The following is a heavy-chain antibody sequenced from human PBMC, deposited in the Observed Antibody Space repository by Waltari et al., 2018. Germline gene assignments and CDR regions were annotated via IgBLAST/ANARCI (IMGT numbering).Heavy chain of an antibody. D-gene: IGHD2-2*01. J-gene: IGHJ6*03. Sequence: EVQVVESGGGLVKPGGSLRLSCAASGFTFSTYSMSWVRQAPGKGLEVVSSIKSSSTYIDDTDSGQVRVSISRDKAKTSPYLQMISLRAEETALYDGARESVIPAAAVGPYSYYMDVWGRGTTVTISS. CDR2: IKSSSTYI. CDR1: GFTFSTYS. CDR3: ARESVIPAAAVGPYSYYMDV. V-gene: IGHV3-21*01.